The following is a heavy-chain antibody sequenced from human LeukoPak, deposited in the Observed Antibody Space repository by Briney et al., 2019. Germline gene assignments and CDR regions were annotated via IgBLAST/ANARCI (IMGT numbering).Heavy chain of an antibody. CDR2: IYSGGST. Sequence: GGSLRLSCAASGFTVSSNYMSWVRQAPGKGLEWVSVIYSGGSTYYADSVKGRFTISRDNSKNTLYLQMNSLRAEDTAVYYCARALSGWYEYYFDYWGQGTLVTVSS. D-gene: IGHD6-19*01. CDR1: GFTVSSNY. V-gene: IGHV3-53*01. CDR3: ARALSGWYEYYFDY. J-gene: IGHJ4*02.